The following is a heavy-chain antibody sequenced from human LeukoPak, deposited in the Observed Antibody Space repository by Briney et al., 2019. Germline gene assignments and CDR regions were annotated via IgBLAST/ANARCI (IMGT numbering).Heavy chain of an antibody. CDR1: GYTFTGYY. Sequence: GASVKVSCKASGYTFTGYYMHWVRQAPGQGLEWMGWINPNSGGTNYAQKFQGRVTMTRDTSISTAYMELSRLRSDDTAVYYCARAPNSEVRGGSGYYYMDVWGKGTTITVSS. D-gene: IGHD3-10*01. CDR3: ARAPNSEVRGGSGYYYMDV. CDR2: INPNSGGT. J-gene: IGHJ6*03. V-gene: IGHV1-2*02.